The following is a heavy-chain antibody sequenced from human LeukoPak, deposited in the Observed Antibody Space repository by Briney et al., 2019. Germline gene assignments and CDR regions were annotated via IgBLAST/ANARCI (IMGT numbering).Heavy chain of an antibody. V-gene: IGHV3-74*01. CDR1: GFTFSNDW. D-gene: IGHD3/OR15-3a*01. J-gene: IGHJ4*02. CDR3: ARADFWTGYYGY. Sequence: GASLRLSCVAYGFTFSNDWMHWVRQAPGKGLVWVSRINTDGSSISYADSVKGRFTISRDNAKNTLYLQMNSLRAEDTAVYYCARADFWTGYYGYWGQGILVTVSS. CDR2: INTDGSSI.